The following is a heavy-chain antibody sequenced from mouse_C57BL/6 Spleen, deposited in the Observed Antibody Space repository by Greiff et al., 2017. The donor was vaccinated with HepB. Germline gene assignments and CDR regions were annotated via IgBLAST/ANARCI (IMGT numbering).Heavy chain of an antibody. Sequence: QVQLQQSGAELVRPGASVTLSCKASGYTFTDYEMHWVKQTPVHGLEWIGAIDPETGGTAYNQKFKGKAILTADKSSSTAYMELRSLTSEDSAVYYCTRWRLLRSYYCDYWGQGTTLTVSS. CDR2: IDPETGGT. CDR1: GYTFTDYE. D-gene: IGHD1-1*01. J-gene: IGHJ2*01. V-gene: IGHV1-15*01. CDR3: TRWRLLRSYYCDY.